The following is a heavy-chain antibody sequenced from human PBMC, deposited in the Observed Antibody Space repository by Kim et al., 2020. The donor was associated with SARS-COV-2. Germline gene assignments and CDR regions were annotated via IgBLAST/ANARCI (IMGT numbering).Heavy chain of an antibody. CDR1: GYTFTGYY. Sequence: ASVKVSCKASGYTFTGYYMHWVRQAPGQGLEWMGWINPNSGGTNYAQKFQGRVTMTRDTSISTAYMELSRLRSDDTAVYYCAREGAGITMVRGVIITQNKYNWFDPWGQGTLVTVSS. CDR3: AREGAGITMVRGVIITQNKYNWFDP. V-gene: IGHV1-2*02. J-gene: IGHJ5*02. D-gene: IGHD3-10*01. CDR2: INPNSGGT.